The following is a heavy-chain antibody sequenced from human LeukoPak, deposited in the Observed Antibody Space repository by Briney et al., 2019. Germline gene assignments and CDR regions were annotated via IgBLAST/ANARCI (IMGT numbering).Heavy chain of an antibody. J-gene: IGHJ5*01. V-gene: IGHV4-4*02. CDR2: VYHSGST. Sequence: SETLSLTCSVSGDDISSSNWWTWVRQPPQKGLEWIGEVYHSGSTNYNPSLKSRIYMSVDKSQNRFSLRLSSLTAADTAVYFCARVSGSGLYFKSFDPWGQGTLVTVSS. D-gene: IGHD3-10*01. CDR3: ARVSGSGLYFKSFDP. CDR1: GDDISSSNW.